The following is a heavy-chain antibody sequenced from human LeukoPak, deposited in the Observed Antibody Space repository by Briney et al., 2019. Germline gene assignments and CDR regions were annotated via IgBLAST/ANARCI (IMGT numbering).Heavy chain of an antibody. CDR1: GYTFTSYD. V-gene: IGHV1-8*01. D-gene: IGHD3-10*01. J-gene: IGHJ4*02. CDR2: MNPNSANT. CDR3: AMRNGSGSLYFDY. Sequence: ASVTVSCKASGYTFTSYDINWVRQATGQGLEWVGWMNPNSANTGYAQKFQGRVSMTRNTSINTAYMELSSLRSEDTAVYYCAMRNGSGSLYFDYWGQGTLVTVSS.